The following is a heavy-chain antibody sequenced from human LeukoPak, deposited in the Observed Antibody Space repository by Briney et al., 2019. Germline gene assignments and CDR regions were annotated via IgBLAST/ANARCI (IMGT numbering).Heavy chain of an antibody. D-gene: IGHD3-3*01. CDR2: IYYSGST. J-gene: IGHJ6*02. CDR3: ARSRGPYYDFWSGYYNYYYGMDV. CDR1: GGSFSGYY. Sequence: SETLSLTCAVYGGSFSGYYWSWIRQPPGKGLEWIGYIYYSGSTNYNPSLKSRVTISVDTSKNQFSLKLSSVTAADTAVYYCARSRGPYYDFWSGYYNYYYGMDVWGQGTTVTVSS. V-gene: IGHV4-59*01.